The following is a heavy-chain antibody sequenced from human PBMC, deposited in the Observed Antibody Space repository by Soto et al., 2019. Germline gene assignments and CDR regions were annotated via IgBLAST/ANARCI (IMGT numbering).Heavy chain of an antibody. V-gene: IGHV6-1*01. D-gene: IGHD3-16*01. CDR2: TYYRSKWYN. Sequence: PSQTLSLTCAISGDSVSGNSAAWNWIRQSPSRGLEWLGRTYYRSKWYNDYAVSVKSRITVTPDTSKNQFSLHLNSVTPKDTAVYYCARAFPYYERSDSYFDYWGQGALVTVSS. CDR1: GDSVSGNSAA. J-gene: IGHJ4*02. CDR3: ARAFPYYERSDSYFDY.